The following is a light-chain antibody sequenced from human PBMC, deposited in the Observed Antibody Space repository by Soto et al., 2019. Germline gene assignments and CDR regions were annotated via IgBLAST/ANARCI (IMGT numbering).Light chain of an antibody. Sequence: ELVLTQSPGTLSLSPGEKATLSCRASQTISSSYLAWNQQKPGQAPRLLIYATSTRATGIPDRFSGSGSGTDFTLTISRLEPEDFAVYYCQQYGNSPPYTFGQGTKVDIK. CDR2: ATS. J-gene: IGKJ2*01. CDR3: QQYGNSPPYT. CDR1: QTISSSY. V-gene: IGKV3-20*01.